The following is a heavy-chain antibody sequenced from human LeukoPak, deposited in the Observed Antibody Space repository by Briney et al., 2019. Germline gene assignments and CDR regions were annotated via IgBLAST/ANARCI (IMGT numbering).Heavy chain of an antibody. D-gene: IGHD1-1*01. CDR3: ARALSYWNYFDS. Sequence: GGSLRLSCAASGFTFNTYAMNWVRQSPGKGLEWVSAIGATSGTTFYADSVKGRFTVSRDNSQNTLYLQMAGLRAEDTAIYYCARALSYWNYFDSWGQGTLVTVSS. V-gene: IGHV3-23*01. CDR1: GFTFNTYA. CDR2: IGATSGTT. J-gene: IGHJ4*02.